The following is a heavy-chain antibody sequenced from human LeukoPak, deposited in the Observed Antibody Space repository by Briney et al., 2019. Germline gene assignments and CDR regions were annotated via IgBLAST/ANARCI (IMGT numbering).Heavy chain of an antibody. V-gene: IGHV4-38-2*01. CDR2: IYHSGST. D-gene: IGHD3-22*01. CDR1: GYSISSGYY. CDR3: ACPGPYTYYYDSSGYYLH. J-gene: IGHJ4*02. Sequence: PSETLSLTCAVSGYSISSGYYWGWIRQPPGKGLEWIGSIYHSGSTYYNPSLKSRVTISVDTSKNQFSLKLSSVAAADTAVYYYACPGPYTYYYDSSGYYLHWGQGTLVTVSS.